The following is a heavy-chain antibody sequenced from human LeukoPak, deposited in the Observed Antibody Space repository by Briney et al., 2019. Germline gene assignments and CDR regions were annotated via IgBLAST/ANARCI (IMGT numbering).Heavy chain of an antibody. CDR3: ARRPAMVKETFDY. J-gene: IGHJ4*02. D-gene: IGHD5-18*01. Sequence: SETLSLTCAVYGGSFSGYYWSWIRQPPGKGLEWIGEINHSGSTNYNPSLKSRVTISVDTSKNQFSLKLSSVTAADTAVYYCARRPAMVKETFDYWGQGTLVTVSS. V-gene: IGHV4-34*01. CDR1: GGSFSGYY. CDR2: INHSGST.